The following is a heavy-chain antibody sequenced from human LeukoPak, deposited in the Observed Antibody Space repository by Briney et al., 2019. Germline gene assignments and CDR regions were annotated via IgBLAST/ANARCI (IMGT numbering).Heavy chain of an antibody. CDR2: IKQDGSEK. CDR3: ARDNPPDY. CDR1: GFTFSSSW. V-gene: IGHV3-7*03. J-gene: IGHJ4*02. Sequence: GGSLRLSCVASGFTFSSSWMSWVRQAPGKGLEWVANIKQDGSEKSYVESVRGRFTISRDNAKNTLYLQLNSLRAEDTALYYCARDNPPDYWGQGTLVTVSS.